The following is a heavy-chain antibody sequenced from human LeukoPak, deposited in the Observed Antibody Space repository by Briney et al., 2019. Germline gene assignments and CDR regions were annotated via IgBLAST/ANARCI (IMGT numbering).Heavy chain of an antibody. CDR1: GYTFTSYD. V-gene: IGHV1-8*01. J-gene: IGHJ6*03. CDR3: ARGKGDRAYCSGGSCPYYYYYYMDV. CDR2: MNPNSGNT. D-gene: IGHD2-15*01. Sequence: EASVKVSCMASGYTFTSYDINWVRQATGQGLEWTGWMNPNSGNTGYAQKFQGRVTMTRNTSISTAYMELSSLRSEDTAVYYCARGKGDRAYCSGGSCPYYYYYYMDVWGKGTTVTVSS.